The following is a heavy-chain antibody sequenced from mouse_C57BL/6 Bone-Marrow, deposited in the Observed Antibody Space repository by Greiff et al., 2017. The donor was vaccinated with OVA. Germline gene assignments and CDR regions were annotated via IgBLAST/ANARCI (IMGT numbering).Heavy chain of an antibody. Sequence: EVHLVESGPGMVKPSQSLSLTCTVTGYSITSGYDWHWIRHFPGNKLEWMGYISYSGSTNYNPSLKSRISITHDTSKNHFFLKLNSVTTEDTATYYCARGSNWAYAMDYWGQGTSVTVSS. V-gene: IGHV3-1*01. J-gene: IGHJ4*01. D-gene: IGHD4-1*01. CDR3: ARGSNWAYAMDY. CDR2: ISYSGST. CDR1: GYSITSGYD.